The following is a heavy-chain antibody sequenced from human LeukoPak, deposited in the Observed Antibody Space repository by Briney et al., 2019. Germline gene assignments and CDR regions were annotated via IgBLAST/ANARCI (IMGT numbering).Heavy chain of an antibody. CDR3: AKKPATIKFPFDI. V-gene: IGHV3-23*01. CDR2: ISTTGGYT. Sequence: GGSLKLSCVGSGFSFSTYDMGWVRQTPGKGLEWVSAISTTGGYTEDADSVKGRFTISRDNSQNTLFLQMHSLRAEDTAVYYCAKKPATIKFPFDIWGQGTLVTVSP. D-gene: IGHD5-24*01. J-gene: IGHJ4*02. CDR1: GFSFSTYD.